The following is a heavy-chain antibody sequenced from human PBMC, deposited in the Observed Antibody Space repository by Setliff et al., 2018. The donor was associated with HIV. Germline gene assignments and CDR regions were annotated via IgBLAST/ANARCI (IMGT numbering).Heavy chain of an antibody. J-gene: IGHJ4*02. CDR3: ARGYASGSGSYYFDY. Sequence: ASVQVSCKASGYTFTAYYMHWVRQAPGQGLEWMGRIIPNSGGTNYAQKFRGRITMTRDTSRGTAHMELRSLRSDDTAVYFCARGYASGSGSYYFDYWGQGTLVTVSS. D-gene: IGHD2-2*01. V-gene: IGHV1-2*06. CDR2: IIPNSGGT. CDR1: GYTFTAYY.